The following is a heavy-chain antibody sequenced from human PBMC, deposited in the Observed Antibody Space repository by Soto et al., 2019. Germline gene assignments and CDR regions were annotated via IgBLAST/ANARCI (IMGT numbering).Heavy chain of an antibody. CDR3: ARGPGGPDGPGDY. Sequence: QVQLVQSGAEVKKPGASVKVSCKASGYTFTNYAMHWVRQAPGQRLEWMGWINAGNGNTKYSQKFQGRVPITRDTSASTAYMELSSLRSEDTAVYYCARGPGGPDGPGDYWGQGTLVTVSS. CDR2: INAGNGNT. V-gene: IGHV1-3*01. D-gene: IGHD2-15*01. J-gene: IGHJ4*02. CDR1: GYTFTNYA.